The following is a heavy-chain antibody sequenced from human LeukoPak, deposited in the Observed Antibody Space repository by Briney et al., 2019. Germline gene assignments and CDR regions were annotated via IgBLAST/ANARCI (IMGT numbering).Heavy chain of an antibody. Sequence: PGGSLRLSCAASGFTFSSYAMHWVRQAPGKGLEYVSAISSNGGSTYYANSVKGRFAISRDNSKNTLYLQMGSLRAEDMAVYYCAANTNLDYWGQGTLVTVSS. CDR3: AANTNLDY. D-gene: IGHD2-8*01. CDR1: GFTFSSYA. V-gene: IGHV3-64*01. J-gene: IGHJ4*02. CDR2: ISSNGGST.